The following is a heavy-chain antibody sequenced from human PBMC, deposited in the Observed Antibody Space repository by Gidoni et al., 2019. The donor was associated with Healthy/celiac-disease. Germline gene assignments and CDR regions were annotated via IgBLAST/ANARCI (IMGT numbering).Heavy chain of an antibody. D-gene: IGHD2-21*02. CDR2: ISSSVSTI. J-gene: IGHJ4*02. CDR1: GFTFRDYY. Sequence: VQLLESGGGLVKPGGSLRLSCAASGFTFRDYYMSWIRQAPGKGLECVSYISSSVSTIYYADSVKGRFTISRDNVNNSLYLQMNSLRAEDTAVYYCARDQAYCGGDCYSFDYWGQGTLVTVSS. CDR3: ARDQAYCGGDCYSFDY. V-gene: IGHV3-11*01.